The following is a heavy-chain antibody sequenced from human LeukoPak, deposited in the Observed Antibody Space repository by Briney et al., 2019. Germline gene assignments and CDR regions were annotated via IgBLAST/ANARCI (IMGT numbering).Heavy chain of an antibody. J-gene: IGHJ4*02. Sequence: ASVKVSCKASGYTFTSYYMHWVRQAPGQGLEWMGWISTYSANTNYAQKFQDRVTMTTDTSTSTAYMELRSLRSDDTAVYYCARERSAFYYFDYWGQGTLVTVSS. CDR1: GYTFTSYY. D-gene: IGHD3-3*01. CDR2: ISTYSANT. V-gene: IGHV1-18*04. CDR3: ARERSAFYYFDY.